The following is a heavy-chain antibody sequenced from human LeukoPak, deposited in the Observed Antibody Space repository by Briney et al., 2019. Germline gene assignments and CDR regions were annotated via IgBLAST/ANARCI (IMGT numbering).Heavy chain of an antibody. V-gene: IGHV3-21*01. CDR3: ARIAVAGLVLEY. J-gene: IGHJ4*02. D-gene: IGHD6-19*01. Sequence: GGSLRLSCAASGFTFSSYAMSWVRQAPGKGLEWVSAISCSSSYIYYADSVKGRFTISRDNAKNSLYLQMNSLRAEDTAVYYCARIAVAGLVLEYWGQGTLVTVSS. CDR1: GFTFSSYA. CDR2: ISCSSSYI.